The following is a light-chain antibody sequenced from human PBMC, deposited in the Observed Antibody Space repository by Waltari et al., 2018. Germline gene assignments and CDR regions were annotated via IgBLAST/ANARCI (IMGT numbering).Light chain of an antibody. CDR2: DAS. CDR3: QQRSNWPRFT. CDR1: QSVNNY. J-gene: IGKJ3*01. Sequence: VLTQSPAPLSLSPGEKATLSCRASQSVNNYLAWYQEKPGQAPSLLIYDASNRATGIPGRFSGSGSGTDFTLTISSLEPEDFAVYYCQQRSNWPRFTFGPGTRVDIK. V-gene: IGKV3-11*01.